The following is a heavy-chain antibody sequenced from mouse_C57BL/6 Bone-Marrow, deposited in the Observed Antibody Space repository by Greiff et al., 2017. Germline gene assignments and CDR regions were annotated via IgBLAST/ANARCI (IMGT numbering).Heavy chain of an antibody. V-gene: IGHV1-81*01. J-gene: IGHJ4*01. CDR3: ARDSSGYLYSRDY. CDR2: IYPRSGNN. CDR1: GYTFTSYG. D-gene: IGHD3-2*02. Sequence: QVQLQQSGAELARPGASVTLSCKASGYTFTSYGISWVKQRTGQGLEWIGEIYPRSGNNYYNEKFKGKATLTADKSSSTAYMELRSLTSEDSAVYFCARDSSGYLYSRDYWGQGTSVTVSS.